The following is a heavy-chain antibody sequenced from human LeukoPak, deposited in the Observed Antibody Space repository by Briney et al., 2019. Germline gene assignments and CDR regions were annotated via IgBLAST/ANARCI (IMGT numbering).Heavy chain of an antibody. CDR2: IITSGGHT. V-gene: IGHV3-23*01. J-gene: IGHJ4*02. CDR3: AKDDSRTLDHFDY. CDR1: GFAFNNYA. Sequence: GGSLRLSCAASGFAFNNYAMSWVRQAPGKGLEWVSGIITSGGHTYFADSVKGRFTISRDNSKNTLYLQMNSLRAEDTAVYYCAKDDSRTLDHFDYWGQGALVTVSS. D-gene: IGHD6-13*01.